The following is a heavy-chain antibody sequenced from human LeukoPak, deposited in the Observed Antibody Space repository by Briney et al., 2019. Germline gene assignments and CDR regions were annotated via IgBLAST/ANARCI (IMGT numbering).Heavy chain of an antibody. CDR3: ARDAIEGSESPNFDY. Sequence: GGSLRLSCAASGFTFSSYSMNWVRQAPGKGLEWVSSISSSSSYIYYADSVKGRFTISRDNAKNSLYLQMNSLRAEDTAVYYCARDAIEGSESPNFDYWGQGTLVTVSS. CDR2: ISSSSSYI. V-gene: IGHV3-21*01. D-gene: IGHD5-24*01. J-gene: IGHJ4*02. CDR1: GFTFSSYS.